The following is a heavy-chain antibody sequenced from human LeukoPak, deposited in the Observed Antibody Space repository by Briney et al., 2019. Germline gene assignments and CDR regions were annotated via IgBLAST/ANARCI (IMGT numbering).Heavy chain of an antibody. CDR2: IRSKAYGGTT. D-gene: IGHD3-9*01. Sequence: GRSLRLSCTASGFIFGDYAMSWVRQAPGKGLEWVGFIRSKAYGGTTEYAASVKDRFTISRDDSKTIAYLQMNSLKTEDTAVYYCTRDTYDILSGPWGQGTLVTVSS. CDR3: TRDTYDILSGP. V-gene: IGHV3-49*04. CDR1: GFIFGDYA. J-gene: IGHJ4*02.